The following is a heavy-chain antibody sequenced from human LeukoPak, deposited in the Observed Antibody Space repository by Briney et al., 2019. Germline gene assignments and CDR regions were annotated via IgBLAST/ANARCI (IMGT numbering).Heavy chain of an antibody. D-gene: IGHD4-17*01. CDR1: GFTFSSYA. Sequence: GGSLRLSCAASGFTFSSYAMSWVRRAPGKGLEWVSAISGSGGSTYYADSVKGRFTISRDNSKNTLYLQMNSLRAEDTAVYYCAKDRYGDNPWSYYYYYMDVWGKGTTVTVSS. J-gene: IGHJ6*03. V-gene: IGHV3-23*01. CDR3: AKDRYGDNPWSYYYYYMDV. CDR2: ISGSGGST.